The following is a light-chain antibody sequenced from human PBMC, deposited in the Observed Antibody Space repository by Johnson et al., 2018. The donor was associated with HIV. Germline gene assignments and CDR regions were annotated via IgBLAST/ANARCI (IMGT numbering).Light chain of an antibody. CDR1: SSDMGHYA. Sequence: HSVLTQPPSVSAAPGQKVTISCSGSSSDMGHYAVSWYQELPGTAPKLLIYENNKRPSGIPDRFSGSKSGTSATLGITGLWPEDWADSFCLGWDTSLRPGGIFGTGTKVTVL. CDR2: ENN. V-gene: IGLV1-41*02. CDR3: LGWDTSLRPGGI. J-gene: IGLJ1*01.